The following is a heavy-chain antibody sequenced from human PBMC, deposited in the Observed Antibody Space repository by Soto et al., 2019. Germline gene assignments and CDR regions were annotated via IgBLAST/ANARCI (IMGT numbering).Heavy chain of an antibody. CDR1: SASISDTDYW. V-gene: IGHV4-31*03. CDR3: ATSHRSGDVFHD. D-gene: IGHD1-26*01. Sequence: SETLSLTCTVSSASISDTDYWWSWLRQSPGKGLEWIGYVYDSGRTLYNPVLTSRLTISLDKSRKQFSLKLTSVTAADTAMYYCATSHRSGDVFHDWGPGKLVTVSS. J-gene: IGHJ4*01. CDR2: VYDSGRT.